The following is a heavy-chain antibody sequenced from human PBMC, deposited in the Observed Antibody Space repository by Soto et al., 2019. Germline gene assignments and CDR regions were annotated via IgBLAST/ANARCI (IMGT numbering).Heavy chain of an antibody. CDR1: GYIFIDYY. CDR3: ARVPYRNVIHA. V-gene: IGHV1-2*02. D-gene: IGHD5-18*01. Sequence: XSVKVTFKASGYIFIDYYIHWVRQAPGQGLEWMGWIDPRNGGTKYAQKFQDRLTMTTDTSTSTAFLELRRLRLDDTAVFFCARVPYRNVIHAWGQGTLVTVSS. CDR2: IDPRNGGT. J-gene: IGHJ5*02.